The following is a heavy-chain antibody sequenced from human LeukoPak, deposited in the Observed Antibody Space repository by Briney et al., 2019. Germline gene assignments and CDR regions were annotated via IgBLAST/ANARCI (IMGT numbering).Heavy chain of an antibody. CDR2: ISWDSGSI. J-gene: IGHJ4*02. D-gene: IGHD4-23*01. V-gene: IGHV3-9*02. Sequence: PGGSPRHSCAASGFTPDDYAMQWGWHAPGERLERGSGISWDSGSIGYADSVKGRFTISRDNAKNSLYLQMNSLRAEDTALYYCAKDIWWTNYGGNSFGGFDYWGQGTLVTVSS. CDR3: AKDIWWTNYGGNSFGGFDY. CDR1: GFTPDDYA.